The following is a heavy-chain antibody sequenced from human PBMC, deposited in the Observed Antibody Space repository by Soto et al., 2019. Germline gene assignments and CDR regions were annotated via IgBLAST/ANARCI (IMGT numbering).Heavy chain of an antibody. CDR2: ISYDGSNK. V-gene: IGHV3-30*18. CDR1: GFTFSSYG. J-gene: IGHJ4*02. CDR3: AKDCSGGSCYPDY. Sequence: QVQLVESGGGVVQPGRSLRLSCAASGFTFSSYGMHWVRQAPGKGLEWVAVISYDGSNKYYADSVKGRFTISRDNSKNTLYLQMNSLRAEDTALYYCAKDCSGGSCYPDYWGQGTLVTVSS. D-gene: IGHD2-15*01.